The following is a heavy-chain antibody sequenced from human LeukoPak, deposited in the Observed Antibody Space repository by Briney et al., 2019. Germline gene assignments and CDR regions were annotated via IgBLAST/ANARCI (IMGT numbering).Heavy chain of an antibody. Sequence: GESRKISCKGSGYSFTSYWIGWVRQMPGEGLEWMGIVYPGDSDTIYSPSFQGQVTVSADKSVSTAYLQWSSLKASDTAMYYCARRQVSSRYFDYWGQGTLVTVSS. CDR3: ARRQVSSRYFDY. CDR2: VYPGDSDT. CDR1: GYSFTSYW. D-gene: IGHD2-2*01. J-gene: IGHJ4*02. V-gene: IGHV5-51*01.